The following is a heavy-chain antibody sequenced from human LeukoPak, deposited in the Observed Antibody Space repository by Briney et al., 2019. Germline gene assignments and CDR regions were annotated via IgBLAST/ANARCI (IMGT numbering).Heavy chain of an antibody. CDR2: IYYSGST. J-gene: IGHJ4*02. CDR1: GGSISSYY. D-gene: IGHD6-6*01. CDR3: ARHQGGSSSYYFDY. Sequence: PSETLSLTCTVSGGSISSYYWSWIRQPPGKRLEWIGYIYYSGSTNYNPSLKSRVTISVDTSKNQFSLKLSSVTAADTAVYYCARHQGGSSSYYFDYWGQGTLVTVSS. V-gene: IGHV4-59*08.